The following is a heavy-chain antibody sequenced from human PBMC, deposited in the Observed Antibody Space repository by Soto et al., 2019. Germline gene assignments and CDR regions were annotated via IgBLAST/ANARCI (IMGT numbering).Heavy chain of an antibody. CDR1: EFTFSNYA. J-gene: IGHJ3*02. V-gene: IGHV3-23*01. D-gene: IGHD2-21*02. CDR3: ARAHVVVTADAFDI. Sequence: GGSLRLSCAASEFTFSNYAMSWVRQAPGKGLEWVSGISGSGGSTYYADSVKGRFTISRDNSKNTLSLQMNSLRAEDTAVYYCARAHVVVTADAFDIWGQGTMVTVSS. CDR2: ISGSGGST.